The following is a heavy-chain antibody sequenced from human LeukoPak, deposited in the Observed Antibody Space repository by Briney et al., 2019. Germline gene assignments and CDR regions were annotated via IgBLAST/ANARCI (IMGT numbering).Heavy chain of an antibody. CDR2: IWNDGSNK. D-gene: IGHD2-2*01. Sequence: GALRLSCGAAGFTLSSYGMHWVRQAPGKGLEGVAVIWNDGSNKYYADSVKGRFTISRDNSKNTLYLQMNSLRAEDTAVYYCARDYCSSTSCLFDYWGQGTLVTVSS. CDR3: ARDYCSSTSCLFDY. CDR1: GFTLSSYG. V-gene: IGHV3-33*01. J-gene: IGHJ4*02.